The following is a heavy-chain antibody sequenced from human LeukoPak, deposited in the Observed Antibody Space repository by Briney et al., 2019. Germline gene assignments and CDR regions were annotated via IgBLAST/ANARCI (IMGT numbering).Heavy chain of an antibody. J-gene: IGHJ6*03. V-gene: IGHV1-69*13. CDR1: GGTFSSYA. CDR3: ASMDIVVVPAAITYYYYMDV. CDR2: IIPIFGTA. Sequence: ASVKVSCKASGGTFSSYAISWVRQAPGQGLEWMGGIIPIFGTANYAQKFQGRVTITADQSTSTAYMELSSLRSEDTAVYYCASMDIVVVPAAITYYYYMDVWGKGTTVTVSS. D-gene: IGHD2-2*02.